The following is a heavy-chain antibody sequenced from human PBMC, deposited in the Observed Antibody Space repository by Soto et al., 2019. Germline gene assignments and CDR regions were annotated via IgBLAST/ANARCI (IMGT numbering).Heavy chain of an antibody. CDR2: FDPEDGET. Sequence: ASVKVSCKVSGYTLTELSMHWVRQAPGKGLEWMGGFDPEDGETIYAQKFQGRVTMTRDTSTSTAYMELRSLRSEDTAVYYCARDWSNYYYGMDVWG. CDR3: ARDWSNYYYGMDV. D-gene: IGHD2-21*01. J-gene: IGHJ6*02. CDR1: GYTLTELS. V-gene: IGHV1-24*01.